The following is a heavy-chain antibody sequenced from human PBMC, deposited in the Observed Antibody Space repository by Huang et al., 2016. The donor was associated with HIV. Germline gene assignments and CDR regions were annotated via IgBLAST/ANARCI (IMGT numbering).Heavy chain of an antibody. CDR3: ARVPTPSYYDPWNISPAHEDVYYYNMDV. J-gene: IGHJ6*02. V-gene: IGHV4-34*02. CDR2: IKHSGPA. Sequence: QVQLQQWGAGVLKPSETLSLTCAVYGESFNNYYWSWVRQLPGRRLEWIGEIKHSGPANSNPALKTRVTMSGDPSKKQVSLRLASGTAADTAVYYCARVPTPSYYDPWNISPAHEDVYYYNMDVWGQGTTVIVSS. CDR1: GESFNNYY. D-gene: IGHD3-10*01.